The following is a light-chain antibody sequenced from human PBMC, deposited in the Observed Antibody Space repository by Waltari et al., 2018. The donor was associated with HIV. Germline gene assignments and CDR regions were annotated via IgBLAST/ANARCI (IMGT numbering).Light chain of an antibody. V-gene: IGLV2-14*01. CDR3: ASYVTGGTVI. J-gene: IGLJ2*01. Sequence: QSALTQPASVSGSPGQSIAISCPGTSRDVGGYNYVSWYQQHPGKAPQLIIYEVTSRPSGVSHRFSGSKSGNTASLTISGLQAEDETDYYCASYVTGGTVIFGGGTKLTVV. CDR2: EVT. CDR1: SRDVGGYNY.